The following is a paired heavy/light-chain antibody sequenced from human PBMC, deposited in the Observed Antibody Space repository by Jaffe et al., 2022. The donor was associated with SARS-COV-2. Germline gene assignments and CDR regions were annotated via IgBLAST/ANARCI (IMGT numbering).Light chain of an antibody. CDR2: TLS. Sequence: DIVMTQTPLSLPVTPGEPASISCRSSQSLLDSDDGNTYLDWYLQKPGQSPQLLIYTLSYRASGVPDRFSGSGSGTDFTLKISRVEAEDVGVYYCMQRIEFPWSFGPGTKVDIK. J-gene: IGKJ3*01. CDR1: QSLLDSDDGNTY. V-gene: IGKV2-40*01. CDR3: MQRIEFPWS.
Heavy chain of an antibody. V-gene: IGHV3-11*01. D-gene: IGHD5-12*01. CDR1: GFTFSDYY. CDR3: ARGWVDIVATTFYYYYGMDV. J-gene: IGHJ6*02. CDR2: ISSSGSTI. Sequence: QVQLVESGGGLVKPGGSLRLSCAASGFTFSDYYMSWIRQAPGKGLEWVSYISSSGSTIYYADSVKGRFTISRDNAKNSLYLQMNSLRAEDTAVYYCARGWVDIVATTFYYYYGMDVWGQGTTVTVSS.